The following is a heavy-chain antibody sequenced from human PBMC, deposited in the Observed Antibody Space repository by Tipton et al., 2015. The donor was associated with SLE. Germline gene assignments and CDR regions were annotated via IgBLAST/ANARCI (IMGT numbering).Heavy chain of an antibody. CDR1: GISITSGDY. Sequence: GLVKPSETLSLTCGVSGISITSGDYWAWIRQPPGKGLEWIGDINRKARVNYNPSLKSRLTISVDTSNNQVSLKLTSMPAADTAVYYCARGYEGDVGFGEKMDVWGKGTTVTVSS. D-gene: IGHD3-10*01. CDR2: INRKARV. J-gene: IGHJ6*04. V-gene: IGHV4-38-2*01. CDR3: ARGYEGDVGFGEKMDV.